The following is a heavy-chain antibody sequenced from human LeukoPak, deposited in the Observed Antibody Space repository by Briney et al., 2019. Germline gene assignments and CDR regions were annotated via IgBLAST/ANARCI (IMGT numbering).Heavy chain of an antibody. V-gene: IGHV4-34*01. CDR3: ARHSRVGGLDY. CDR2: IYYSGST. J-gene: IGHJ4*02. Sequence: PSETLSLTCAVYGGSFSGYYWSWIRQPPGKGLESIGIIYYSGSTYYNPSLQSRFTISVDTSNNQFSLKLSSVTAADTAVYYCARHSRVGGLDYWGQGTLVTVSS. D-gene: IGHD1-26*01. CDR1: GGSFSGYY.